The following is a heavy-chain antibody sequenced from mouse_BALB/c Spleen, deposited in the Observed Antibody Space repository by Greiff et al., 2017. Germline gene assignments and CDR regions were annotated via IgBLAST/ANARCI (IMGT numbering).Heavy chain of an antibody. CDR1: GFNIKDTY. CDR3: ARGGYGNYGYFDY. CDR2: IDPANGNT. Sequence: EVQLVESGAELVKPGASVKLSCTASGFNIKDTYMHWVKQRPEQGLEWIGRIDPANGNTKYDPKFQGKATITADTSSNTAYLQLSSLTSEDTAVYYCARGGYGNYGYFDYWGQGTTLTVSA. V-gene: IGHV14-3*02. D-gene: IGHD2-10*02. J-gene: IGHJ2*01.